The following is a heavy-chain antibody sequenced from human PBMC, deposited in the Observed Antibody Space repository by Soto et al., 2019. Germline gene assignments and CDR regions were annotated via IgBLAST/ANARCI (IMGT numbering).Heavy chain of an antibody. CDR3: ARDIPPRGYSDS. CDR1: GFTFSSYS. CDR2: ISSSSSYI. V-gene: IGHV3-21*01. Sequence: GGSLRLSCAASGFTFSSYSMNWVRQAPGKGLEWVSSISSSSSYIYYADSVKGRFTISRDNAKNSLYLQMNSLRAEDTAVYYCARDIPPRGYSDSRGQGTLVTVSS. J-gene: IGHJ4*02. D-gene: IGHD5-18*01.